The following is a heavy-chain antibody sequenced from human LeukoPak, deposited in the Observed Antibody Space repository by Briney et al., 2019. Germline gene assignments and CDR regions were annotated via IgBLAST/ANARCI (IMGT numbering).Heavy chain of an antibody. D-gene: IGHD3-10*01. J-gene: IGHJ4*02. CDR2: ISDDGSDI. Sequence: GGSLRLSCAASGFSFSASWMHWVRQGPGKGLVWVSRISDDGSDILYADSVKGRFTVSRDNAKNTLYLQMNSLRAEDTALYYCARDRGGWGPTTFNFWGQGTLVTVSS. CDR1: GFSFSASW. CDR3: ARDRGGWGPTTFNF. V-gene: IGHV3-74*01.